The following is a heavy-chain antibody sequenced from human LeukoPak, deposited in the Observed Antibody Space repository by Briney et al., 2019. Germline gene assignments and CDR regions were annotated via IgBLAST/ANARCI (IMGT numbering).Heavy chain of an antibody. CDR2: IKQDGSKI. CDR1: GFTFSSYW. J-gene: IGHJ3*02. V-gene: IGHV3-7*01. Sequence: AGGSLRLSCAASGFTFSSYWMSWVRQAPGKGLEWVANIKQDGSKIHYVDSVKGRFAISRDNAKNSLYLQMNSLRAEDTAVYYCVREWAIWDQGTMVTVSS. CDR3: VREWAI.